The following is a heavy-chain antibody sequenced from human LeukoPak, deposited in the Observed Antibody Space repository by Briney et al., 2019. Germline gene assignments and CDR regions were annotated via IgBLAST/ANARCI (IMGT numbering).Heavy chain of an antibody. V-gene: IGHV3-48*01. Sequence: PGGSLRLSCAASGIIFSNYGMSWVRQAPGKGLEWVSYISSFSGTINYADSVKGRFTISRDNAKNSLYLQMNSLRAEDTAVYYCARDQGGVGYWGQGTLVTVSS. CDR3: ARDQGGVGY. CDR1: GIIFSNYG. D-gene: IGHD3-16*01. J-gene: IGHJ4*02. CDR2: ISSFSGTI.